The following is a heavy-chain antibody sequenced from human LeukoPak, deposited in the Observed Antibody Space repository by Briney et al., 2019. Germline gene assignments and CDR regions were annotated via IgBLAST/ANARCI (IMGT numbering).Heavy chain of an antibody. Sequence: GGSLRLSCAASGFTFNNYAMNWVRQAPGKGLEWVSSISGGGETTYYADSAKGRFTISRDNSQNTLYLQMNSLRAEDTAVYYCARGCSSTSCYGFDYWGQGTLVTVSS. J-gene: IGHJ4*02. CDR3: ARGCSSTSCYGFDY. D-gene: IGHD2-2*01. V-gene: IGHV3-23*01. CDR1: GFTFNNYA. CDR2: ISGGGETT.